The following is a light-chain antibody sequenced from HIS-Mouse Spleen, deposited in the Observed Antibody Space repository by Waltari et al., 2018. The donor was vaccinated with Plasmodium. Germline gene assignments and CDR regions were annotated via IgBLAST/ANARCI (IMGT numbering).Light chain of an antibody. V-gene: IGLV2-11*01. CDR2: DVS. CDR1: SRDVGGYNY. Sequence: QSALTQPRSVSGSPGQSVTISCTAPSRDVGGYNYVSWYQQHPGKAPKLMIYDVSKRPSGVPDRFSGSKSGNTASLTISGLQAEDEADYYCCSYAGSYTYVFGTGTKVTVL. J-gene: IGLJ1*01. CDR3: CSYAGSYTYV.